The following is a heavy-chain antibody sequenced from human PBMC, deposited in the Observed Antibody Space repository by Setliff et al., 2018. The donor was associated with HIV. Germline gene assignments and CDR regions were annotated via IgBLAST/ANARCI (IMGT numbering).Heavy chain of an antibody. CDR3: ARDWRSGDYAVSPLYYYYGMDV. CDR1: GYTFTSYG. D-gene: IGHD4-17*01. V-gene: IGHV1-18*01. Sequence: ASVKVSCKASGYTFTSYGISWVRQAPGQGLEWMGWISAYNGNTNYAPKLQGRVTMTTDTSTSTAYMELRSLRSDDTAVYYCARDWRSGDYAVSPLYYYYGMDVWGQGTTVTVSS. J-gene: IGHJ6*02. CDR2: ISAYNGNT.